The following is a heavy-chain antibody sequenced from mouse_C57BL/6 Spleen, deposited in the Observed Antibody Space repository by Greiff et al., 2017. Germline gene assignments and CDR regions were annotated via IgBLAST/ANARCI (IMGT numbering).Heavy chain of an antibody. CDR3: AREEPPIAY. CDR2: ISYDGSN. CDR1: GYSITSGYY. Sequence: EVKLQESGPGLVKPSQSLSLTCSVTGYSITSGYYWNWIRQFPGNKLEWMGYISYDGSNNYNPSLKNRISITRDTSKNQFFLKLNSVTTEDTATYYCAREEPPIAYWGQGTLVTVSA. J-gene: IGHJ3*01. V-gene: IGHV3-6*01.